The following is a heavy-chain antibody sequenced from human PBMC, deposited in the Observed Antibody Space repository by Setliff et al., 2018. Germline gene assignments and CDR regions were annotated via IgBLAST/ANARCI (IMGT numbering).Heavy chain of an antibody. V-gene: IGHV3-11*01. Sequence: GGSQRLSCAASGFTFSNYYMTWIRQAPGKGLEWISYIHDSGNPTYYADSVKGRFTVSRDNAKNSLYLQMTSLRAEDTAIYYCARTTGYRLEGDFDYWGQGTLVTVSS. J-gene: IGHJ4*02. D-gene: IGHD3-16*01. CDR1: GFTFSNYY. CDR3: ARTTGYRLEGDFDY. CDR2: IHDSGNPT.